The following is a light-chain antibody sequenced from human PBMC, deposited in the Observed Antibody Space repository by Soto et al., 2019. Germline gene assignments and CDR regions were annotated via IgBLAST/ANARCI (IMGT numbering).Light chain of an antibody. Sequence: EIMMTQSPATLSVSPGERATLSCWASQSVGNNLAWYQQKPGQPPRLLIYYASTRATDVPARFSGGGSGTEFTPTISSLQPEDFALYYCQQYNEWPPITFGQGTRLEIK. CDR1: QSVGNN. CDR2: YAS. V-gene: IGKV3-15*01. J-gene: IGKJ5*01. CDR3: QQYNEWPPIT.